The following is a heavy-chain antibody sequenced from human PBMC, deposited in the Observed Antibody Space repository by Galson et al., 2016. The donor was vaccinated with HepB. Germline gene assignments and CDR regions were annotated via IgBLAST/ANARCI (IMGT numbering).Heavy chain of an antibody. Sequence: SLRLSCAASGFTFRGYAMSWVRQAPGKGLQWVSVIYSGGFTYYADSLKGRFTISRHNSKNTLYLQMNSLRAEDTAVYYCARGRWQLDWGQGTLVTVSS. V-gene: IGHV3-53*04. CDR3: ARGRWQLD. J-gene: IGHJ4*02. D-gene: IGHD6-13*01. CDR1: GFTFRGYA. CDR2: IYSGGFT.